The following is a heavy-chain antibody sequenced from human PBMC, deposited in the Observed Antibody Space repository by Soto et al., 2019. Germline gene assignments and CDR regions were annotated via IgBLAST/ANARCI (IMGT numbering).Heavy chain of an antibody. Sequence: GASVKVSCKASGGTFSIYASIWVRQAPGQGLEWMGGIIPIFGTANYAQKFQGRVTITADESTSTAYMELSSLRSEDTAVYYCARDYYGDYKTEQKYYFDYWGQGTLVTVSS. V-gene: IGHV1-69*13. J-gene: IGHJ4*02. D-gene: IGHD4-17*01. CDR2: IIPIFGTA. CDR1: GGTFSIYA. CDR3: ARDYYGDYKTEQKYYFDY.